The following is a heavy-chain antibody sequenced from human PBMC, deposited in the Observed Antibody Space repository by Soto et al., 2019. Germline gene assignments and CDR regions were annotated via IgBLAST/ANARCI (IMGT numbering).Heavy chain of an antibody. D-gene: IGHD3-10*02. CDR1: GFTFTNFW. V-gene: IGHV3-7*03. Sequence: GGSLRLSCAASGFTFTNFWMSWVRQAPGKGLEWVANIEGDGSVKNYLDSVRGRFTISRDNAKNSIHLQMSSLRADDTAVYYCVRDGCVISMCEIYGMDVWGEGTTVTVSS. CDR3: VRDGCVISMCEIYGMDV. CDR2: IEGDGSVK. J-gene: IGHJ6*04.